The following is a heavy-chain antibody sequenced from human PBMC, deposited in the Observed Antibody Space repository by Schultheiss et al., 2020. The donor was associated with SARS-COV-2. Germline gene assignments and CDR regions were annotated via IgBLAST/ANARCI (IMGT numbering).Heavy chain of an antibody. CDR1: GFTFSSYG. Sequence: GGSLRLSCAASGFTFSSYGMHWVRQAPGKGLEWVSSISSSSSYIYYADSMKGRFTISRDNAKNSLYLQMHTLRAEDTAVYYCARDDILTGYNSDSWGQGTLVTVSS. V-gene: IGHV3-21*01. CDR3: ARDDILTGYNSDS. D-gene: IGHD3-9*01. CDR2: ISSSSSYI. J-gene: IGHJ4*02.